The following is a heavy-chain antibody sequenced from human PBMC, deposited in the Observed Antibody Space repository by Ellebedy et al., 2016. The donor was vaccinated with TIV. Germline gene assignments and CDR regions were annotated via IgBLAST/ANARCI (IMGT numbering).Heavy chain of an antibody. Sequence: GESLKISCAASGFTFSIYAMSWVRQAPGKGLEWVSAISSGGSTTYYADSVKGRFTISRDNSKDTLYLQVSSLRVEDTAIYCCAKDFNPDTHLVHGMDVWGQGTTVTVSS. D-gene: IGHD5-18*01. J-gene: IGHJ6*02. V-gene: IGHV3-23*01. CDR3: AKDFNPDTHLVHGMDV. CDR1: GFTFSIYA. CDR2: ISSGGSTT.